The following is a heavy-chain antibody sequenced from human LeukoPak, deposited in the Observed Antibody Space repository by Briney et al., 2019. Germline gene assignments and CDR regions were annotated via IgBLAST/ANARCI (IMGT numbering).Heavy chain of an antibody. D-gene: IGHD2-21*01. CDR2: IYSDGTI. Sequence: GGSLRLSCAASGFTVSTNDMSWVRQAPGKGLEWVSVIYSDGTIYYGDSVRGRFTISRDSSKNTLYLQMNSLRVDDTAVYYCARHRVISTRDFEYWGQGTLVTVSS. J-gene: IGHJ4*02. CDR1: GFTVSTND. CDR3: ARHRVISTRDFEY. V-gene: IGHV3-53*01.